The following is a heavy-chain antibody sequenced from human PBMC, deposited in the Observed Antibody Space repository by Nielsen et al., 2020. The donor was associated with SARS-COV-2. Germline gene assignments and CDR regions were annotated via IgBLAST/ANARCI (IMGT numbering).Heavy chain of an antibody. D-gene: IGHD6-19*01. Sequence: SVKVSCKASGGTFSSDSISWVRQAPGHGLEWMGVFIPVFGAARYAQKFQDRVTITADESTNTVYVELSSLRSEDTAMYYCARDLAVAGLGAFDIWGQGTTVIVSS. CDR2: FIPVFGAA. J-gene: IGHJ3*02. CDR1: GGTFSSDS. CDR3: ARDLAVAGLGAFDI. V-gene: IGHV1-69*13.